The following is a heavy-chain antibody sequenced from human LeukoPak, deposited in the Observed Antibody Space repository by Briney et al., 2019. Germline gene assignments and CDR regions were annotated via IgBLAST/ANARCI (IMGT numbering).Heavy chain of an antibody. J-gene: IGHJ3*02. CDR1: GFSFSSYA. Sequence: GGSLRLSCAASGFSFSSYAMSWVRQAPGKGVEWVSAISSRSDGTWNVDSVRGRFTISRDNSKNTLYLQMNSLRAEDTALYYCVRDRRFPDDVFDIWGQGTMVTVSS. CDR3: VRDRRFPDDVFDI. CDR2: ISSRSDGT. V-gene: IGHV3-23*01. D-gene: IGHD2-21*01.